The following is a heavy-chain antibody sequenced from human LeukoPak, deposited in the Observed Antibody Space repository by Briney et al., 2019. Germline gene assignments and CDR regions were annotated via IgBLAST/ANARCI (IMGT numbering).Heavy chain of an antibody. CDR3: AKLLKSNNWDVHFDP. D-gene: IGHD1-1*01. Sequence: GGTLRLSCAASGCAFNTYSMNWVRQAPGKGLEWVSAIGDNGAGTYYADSVKGRFTISRDNPQNTLYLQMNSLRVEDTAVYYCAKLLKSNNWDVHFDPWGQGTLVTVSS. V-gene: IGHV3-23*01. CDR1: GCAFNTYS. CDR2: IGDNGAGT. J-gene: IGHJ5*02.